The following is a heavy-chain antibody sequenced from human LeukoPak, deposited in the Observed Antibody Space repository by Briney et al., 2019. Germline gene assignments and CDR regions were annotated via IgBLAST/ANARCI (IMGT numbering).Heavy chain of an antibody. Sequence: SETLSLTCSVSGASIRTYYWNWIRQPAGKGLESIGRIYSSGSTNYNPSLKSRVTMSVDTSKNQFSLQLNTVTAADTAVYYCARGGRGSGDYYYYYGMDVWGQGTTVTVS. D-gene: IGHD2-15*01. CDR1: GASIRTYY. CDR2: IYSSGST. CDR3: ARGGRGSGDYYYYYGMDV. V-gene: IGHV4-4*07. J-gene: IGHJ6*02.